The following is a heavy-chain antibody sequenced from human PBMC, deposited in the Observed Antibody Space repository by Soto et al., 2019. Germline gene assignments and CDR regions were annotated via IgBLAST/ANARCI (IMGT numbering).Heavy chain of an antibody. CDR3: ARHRDPAMLTDYYYYGMDV. CDR1: EGNIISYY. V-gene: IGHV4-59*01. Sequence: AFQTLCVPCTVAEGNIISYYCSRIRQTQGKGLEWIEYGHYSGSTNYNPSLKSRVTISVDTFKNQFSLKLSSVTAADTAMYYCARHRDPAMLTDYYYYGMDVWGEGTTVTVSS. CDR2: GHYSGST. J-gene: IGHJ6*01. D-gene: IGHD5-18*01.